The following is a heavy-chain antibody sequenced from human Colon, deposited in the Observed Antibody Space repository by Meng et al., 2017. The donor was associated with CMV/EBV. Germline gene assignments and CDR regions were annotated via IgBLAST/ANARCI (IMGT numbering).Heavy chain of an antibody. Sequence: QVQLVQSGSELKKPGASVKISCKTSGYTFTNYGINWVRQAPGQRLEWMGWMNTNTGNPTYAQDFTGRFVFSFDTSVSTAYLQISSLKAEDTAIYYCARLPAHTTTWYMNYLDYWGQGTLVTVSS. CDR2: MNTNTGNP. V-gene: IGHV7-4-1*02. CDR1: GYTFTNYG. CDR3: ARLPAHTTTWYMNYLDY. J-gene: IGHJ4*02. D-gene: IGHD6-13*01.